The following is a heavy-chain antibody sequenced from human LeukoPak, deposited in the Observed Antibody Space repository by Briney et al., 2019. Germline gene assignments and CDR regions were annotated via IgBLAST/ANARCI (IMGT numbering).Heavy chain of an antibody. Sequence: PGGSLRLSCGASGFTFSSYSMDWVRQAPGEGLEWVSYISSSSSYIYYADSVKGRFTISRDNAKNTLYLQMNSLRAEDTAVYYCARGRPIDYWGQGTLVTVSS. CDR1: GFTFSSYS. J-gene: IGHJ4*02. CDR2: ISSSSSYI. CDR3: ARGRPIDY. V-gene: IGHV3-21*01.